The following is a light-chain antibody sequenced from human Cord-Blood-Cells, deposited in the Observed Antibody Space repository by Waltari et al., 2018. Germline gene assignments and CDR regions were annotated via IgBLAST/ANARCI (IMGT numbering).Light chain of an antibody. Sequence: QSALTQPPSASGSPGQSVTISCTGTSSDVGGYNYVSWYQQHPGKAPKRMIYEVSKQPSGVPDRFSGSKSDNTASLTVSGLQAEDEADYYCSSYAGSNNYVFGTGTKVTVL. J-gene: IGLJ1*01. V-gene: IGLV2-8*01. CDR3: SSYAGSNNYV. CDR2: EVS. CDR1: SSDVGGYNY.